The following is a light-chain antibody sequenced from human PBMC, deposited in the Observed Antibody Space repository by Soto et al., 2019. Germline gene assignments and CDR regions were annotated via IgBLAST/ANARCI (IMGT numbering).Light chain of an antibody. CDR3: QQYNSYPWT. CDR2: DAS. Sequence: EVLLTQSPATLSVSPGESVTLSCRASQSINTFLAWYQQKPGQAPRLLIYDASSRAAGVPARFSGRGSGTDFTLTISTLQPSDFATYYCQQYNSYPWTFGQGTKV. J-gene: IGKJ1*01. V-gene: IGKV3D-15*01. CDR1: QSINTF.